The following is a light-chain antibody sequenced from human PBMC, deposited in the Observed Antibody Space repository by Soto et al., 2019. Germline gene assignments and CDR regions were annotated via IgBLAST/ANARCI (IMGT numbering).Light chain of an antibody. V-gene: IGLV1-44*01. CDR1: SSNIGSNA. CDR2: KNN. CDR3: AAWDDSLKGLV. J-gene: IGLJ3*02. Sequence: QSALTQPPSASGTPGQRVAIACSGSSSNIGSNAGNWYQQLPGAAPKLLIYKNNLRPSGVPDRFSGSKSGASASLAISGLQSEDESDYYCAAWDDSLKGLVFGGGTKLTVL.